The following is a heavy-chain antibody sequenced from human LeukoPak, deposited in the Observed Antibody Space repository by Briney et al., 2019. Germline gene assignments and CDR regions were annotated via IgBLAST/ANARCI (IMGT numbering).Heavy chain of an antibody. CDR2: IKTDGSEK. J-gene: IGHJ1*01. D-gene: IGHD3-22*01. CDR1: GFTLSNVW. Sequence: GGSLRLSCAASGFTLSNVWMTWVRQAPGKGLQWVANIKTDGSEKYYVDSVKGRFTISRDNAKNSLYLQMNSLRAEDTAVYYCATYSSLNRREFQYWGQGTLLTVSS. CDR3: ATYSSLNRREFQY. V-gene: IGHV3-7*01.